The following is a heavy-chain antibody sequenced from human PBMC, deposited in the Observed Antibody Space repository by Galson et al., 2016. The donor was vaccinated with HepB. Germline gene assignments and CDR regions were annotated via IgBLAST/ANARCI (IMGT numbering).Heavy chain of an antibody. V-gene: IGHV4-31*03. CDR3: ARVYVIDKWFDP. CDR1: GGSISSGDYY. CDR2: IYYNGGT. J-gene: IGHJ5*02. D-gene: IGHD5/OR15-5a*01. Sequence: TLSLTCTVSGGSISSGDYYWSWIRQHPGKGLAWIGYIYYNGGTYYTPSLESRLSMSLDTSKNQFSLKLRSVTAADTAVYFCARVYVIDKWFDPWGQGTLVTVSS.